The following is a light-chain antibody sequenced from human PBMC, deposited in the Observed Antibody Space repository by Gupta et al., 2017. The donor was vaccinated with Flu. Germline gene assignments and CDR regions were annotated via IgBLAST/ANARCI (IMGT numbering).Light chain of an antibody. J-gene: IGKJ4*01. Sequence: EIVMTQSPATLSVSPGERATLSCRASQSVSSKLAWYQQKPGQAPRRLIYGASTRATGSPDRFSGSGYGKECTLTISSLQSEECAVYYCQQYKNGHQVSITFGGGTKVDIK. CDR3: QQYKNGHQVSIT. V-gene: IGKV3-15*01. CDR2: GAS. CDR1: QSVSSK.